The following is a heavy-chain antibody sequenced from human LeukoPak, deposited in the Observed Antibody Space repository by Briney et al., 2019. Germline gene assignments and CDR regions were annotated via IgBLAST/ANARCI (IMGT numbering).Heavy chain of an antibody. CDR2: IYYSGST. V-gene: IGHV4-30-4*01. Sequence: SQTLSLTCTVSGGSISSGDYYWSWIRQPPGKGLEWIGYIYYSGSTYYNPSLKSRVTISVDTSKNQFSLKLSSVTAADTAVYYCARGRRRWLVLRYFDYWGQGTLVTVSS. J-gene: IGHJ4*02. D-gene: IGHD6-19*01. CDR1: GGSISSGDYY. CDR3: ARGRRRWLVLRYFDY.